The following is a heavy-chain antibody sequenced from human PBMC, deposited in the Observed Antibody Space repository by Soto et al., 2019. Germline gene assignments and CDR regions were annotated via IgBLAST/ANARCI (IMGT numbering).Heavy chain of an antibody. Sequence: EVQLMESGGGLVQPGGSLRLSCAASGFTFSTYWMDWVRQTPGKGLEWVANINQDGSEKNYVDSVKGRFTIYRDNAKISLYLQMSSLTAEDSALYYCSRSLNSWGQGTLVTVSS. CDR1: GFTFSTYW. J-gene: IGHJ4*02. CDR2: INQDGSEK. CDR3: SRSLNS. V-gene: IGHV3-7*01.